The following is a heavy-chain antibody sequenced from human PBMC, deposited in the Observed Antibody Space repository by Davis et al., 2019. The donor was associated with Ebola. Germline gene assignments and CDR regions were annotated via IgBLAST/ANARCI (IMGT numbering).Heavy chain of an antibody. J-gene: IGHJ6*02. D-gene: IGHD2-2*01. Sequence: GSLRLSCAVYGGSFSGYYWSWIRQPPGKGLEWIGEINHSGSTNYNPSLKSRVTISVDTSKNQFSLKLSSVTAADTAVYYCARGGIVVVPAAIIDYYYYYGMDVWGQGTTVTVSS. V-gene: IGHV4-34*01. CDR3: ARGGIVVVPAAIIDYYYYYGMDV. CDR1: GGSFSGYY. CDR2: INHSGST.